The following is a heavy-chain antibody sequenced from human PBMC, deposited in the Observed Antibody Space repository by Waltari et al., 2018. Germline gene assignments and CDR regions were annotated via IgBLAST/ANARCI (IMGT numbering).Heavy chain of an antibody. J-gene: IGHJ5*02. CDR2: ISADAGRK. CDR3: TREHEWPPLQSGGVAS. D-gene: IGHD3-16*01. CDR1: GFDFSDSV. Sequence: EVRLLESGGGLVQPGGSLSLSCEASGFDFSDSVMSWVRQVPGKGMEWIPAISADAGRKYYSAAVKGRFATSRDNSNNFLFLDMNSLRAEDTATYFCTREHEWPPLQSGGVASWGQGSQVTVS. V-gene: IGHV3-23*01.